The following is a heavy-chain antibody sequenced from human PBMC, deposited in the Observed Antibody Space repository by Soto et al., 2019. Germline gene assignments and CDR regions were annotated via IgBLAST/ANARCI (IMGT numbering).Heavy chain of an antibody. CDR1: GFTFNRYA. V-gene: IGHV3-23*01. J-gene: IGHJ4*02. CDR3: AKDKMGQWLVGGYFDY. CDR2: IIDDGGRA. D-gene: IGHD6-19*01. Sequence: GGSLRLSCSASGFTFNRYAMGWVRQAPGKGLEWVSAIIDDGGRAYYADSVKGRFTISRDNFKNTLSLQMNSLRAEDTAVYYCAKDKMGQWLVGGYFDYWCQGTQVTVSS.